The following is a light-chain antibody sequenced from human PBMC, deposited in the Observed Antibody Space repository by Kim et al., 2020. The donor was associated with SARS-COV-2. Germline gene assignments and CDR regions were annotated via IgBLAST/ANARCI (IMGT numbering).Light chain of an antibody. CDR1: QTISSN. CDR3: QQYNNWPLT. V-gene: IGKV3-15*01. CDR2: GAS. Sequence: VSPGEGATLSCRASQTISSNLAWYQQKPGQAPRLLIYGASTRATGVPARFTGGGSGTEFTLTISSLQSEDFAVYYCQQYNNWPLTFGGGTKVDIK. J-gene: IGKJ4*01.